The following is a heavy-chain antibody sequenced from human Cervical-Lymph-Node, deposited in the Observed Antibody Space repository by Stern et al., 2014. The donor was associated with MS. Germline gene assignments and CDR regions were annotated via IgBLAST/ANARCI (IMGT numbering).Heavy chain of an antibody. J-gene: IGHJ4*02. D-gene: IGHD1-1*01. CDR1: GGNFSNYA. V-gene: IGHV1-69*01. Sequence: VQLVESGAEVQKPGSSVKVSCKASGGNFSNYAITWVRQAPGQGLEWMGGIIPILETANYAQKFQVRVRISADDYTSTVSMELSSLRSDDTAVFYCARDGKEGGGFDYWGQGTLVTVSS. CDR3: ARDGKEGGGFDY. CDR2: IIPILETA.